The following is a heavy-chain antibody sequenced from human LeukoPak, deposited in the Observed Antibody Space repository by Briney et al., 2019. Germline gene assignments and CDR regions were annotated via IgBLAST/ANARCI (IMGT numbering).Heavy chain of an antibody. J-gene: IGHJ4*02. CDR3: ARDDSIAAAGLF. CDR1: EGTFSSYA. D-gene: IGHD6-13*01. Sequence: ASVKVSCKASEGTFSSYAISWVRQAPGQGLEWMGGIIPIFGTANYAQKFQGRVTITADESTSTAYMELSSLRSEDTAVYYCARDDSIAAAGLFWGQGTLVTVSS. CDR2: IIPIFGTA. V-gene: IGHV1-69*13.